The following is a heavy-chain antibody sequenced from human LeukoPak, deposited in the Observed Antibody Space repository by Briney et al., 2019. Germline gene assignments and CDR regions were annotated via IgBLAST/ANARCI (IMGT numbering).Heavy chain of an antibody. J-gene: IGHJ3*02. CDR2: IWYDGSNK. CDR3: ARGRDPIVVVPAAMKVNDAFDI. CDR1: GFTFSRNG. D-gene: IGHD2-2*01. V-gene: IGHV3-33*01. Sequence: PGGSLRLSCVASGFTFSRNGMHWVRQAPGKGLEWVAVIWYDGSNKYYADSVKGRFTISRDNSKNTLYLQMNSPRAEDTAVYYCARGRDPIVVVPAAMKVNDAFDIWGQGTMVTVSS.